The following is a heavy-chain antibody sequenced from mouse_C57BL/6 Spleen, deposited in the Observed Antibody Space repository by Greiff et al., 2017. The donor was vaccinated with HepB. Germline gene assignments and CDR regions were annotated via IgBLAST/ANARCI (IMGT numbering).Heavy chain of an antibody. CDR3: TTKYYGSSYDYYAMDY. D-gene: IGHD1-1*01. J-gene: IGHJ4*01. CDR1: GFNIKDYY. Sequence: VQLQQSGAELVRPGASVKLSCTASGFNIKDYYMHWVKQRPEQGLEWIGRIDPEDGDTEYAPKFQGKATMTADTSSNTDYLQLISLTSEDTAIDYCTTKYYGSSYDYYAMDYWGQGTSVIVAS. V-gene: IGHV14-1*01. CDR2: IDPEDGDT.